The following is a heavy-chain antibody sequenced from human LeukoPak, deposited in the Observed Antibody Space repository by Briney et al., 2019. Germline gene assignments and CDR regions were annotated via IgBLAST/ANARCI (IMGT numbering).Heavy chain of an antibody. V-gene: IGHV4-61*01. CDR1: GGSVSSGSYY. Sequence: SETLSLTCTVSGGSVSSGSYYWSWIRQPPGKGLEWIGYICYSGSTNYNPSLKSRVTISVDTSKNQFSLKLSSVTAADTAVYYCARSLSSIAVRSLNYWGQGTLVTVSS. J-gene: IGHJ4*02. D-gene: IGHD6-6*01. CDR2: ICYSGST. CDR3: ARSLSSIAVRSLNY.